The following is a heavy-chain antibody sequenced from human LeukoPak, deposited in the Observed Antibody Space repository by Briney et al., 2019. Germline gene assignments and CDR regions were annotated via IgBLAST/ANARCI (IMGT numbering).Heavy chain of an antibody. Sequence: GGSLRLSCAASGFTVSSNYMSWVRQAPGKGLEWVSVIYSGGSTYYADSVKGRFTISRDNSKNTLYLQMNSLRAEDTAVYYCASAPYDFWSGLEYYFDYWGQGTLVTASS. CDR3: ASAPYDFWSGLEYYFDY. CDR2: IYSGGST. J-gene: IGHJ4*02. CDR1: GFTVSSNY. V-gene: IGHV3-66*01. D-gene: IGHD3-3*01.